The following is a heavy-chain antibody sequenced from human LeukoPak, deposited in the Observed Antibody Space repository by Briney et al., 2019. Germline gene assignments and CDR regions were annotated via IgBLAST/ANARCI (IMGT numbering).Heavy chain of an antibody. CDR2: FSGTDVST. V-gene: IGHV3-23*01. CDR3: TRDFLDNRERPYYMDV. CDR1: GFTLSKYA. Sequence: GGSLRLSCAASGFTLSKYAMSWVRQAPGTGLEWVSGFSGTDVSTYYADSVKGRFTISRDISKNTLYLQMNSLRDEDTAVYYCTRDFLDNRERPYYMDVCGKGTTVTVSS. D-gene: IGHD1-1*01. J-gene: IGHJ6*03.